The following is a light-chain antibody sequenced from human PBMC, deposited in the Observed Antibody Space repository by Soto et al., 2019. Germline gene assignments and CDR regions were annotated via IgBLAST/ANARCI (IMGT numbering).Light chain of an antibody. CDR2: GAS. CDR1: QSVSNT. CDR3: QHYDNWPFT. J-gene: IGKJ2*01. V-gene: IGKV3-15*01. Sequence: EIVMTQSPATLSVSPGERATLSCRASQSVSNTLAWYQQKPGQAPRLLMYGASIRATGIPARFSGGGSGTQFTLTISSLQSEDFAVYYCQHYDNWPFTFGQGTKLEIK.